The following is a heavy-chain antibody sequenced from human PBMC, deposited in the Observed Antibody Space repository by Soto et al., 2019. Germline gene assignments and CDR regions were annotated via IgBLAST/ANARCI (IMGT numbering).Heavy chain of an antibody. CDR1: GFILSPCI. CDR3: AKNWDTTSSSSSP. CDR2: ISGTGGST. Sequence: GSPRFLQTASGFILSPCIVGLGRHAPGKGLEWVSAISGTGGSTYYADSVKGRFTISRDNSKNTLYLQMNSLRAEDTAVYYCAKNWDTTSSSSSPWGQGTLVTVS. V-gene: IGHV3-23*01. D-gene: IGHD6-6*01. J-gene: IGHJ5*02.